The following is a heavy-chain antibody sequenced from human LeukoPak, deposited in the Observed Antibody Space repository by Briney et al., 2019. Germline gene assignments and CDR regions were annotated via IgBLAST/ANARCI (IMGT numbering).Heavy chain of an antibody. D-gene: IGHD3-3*01. CDR3: ARDVYDFWSGYRYGMDV. Sequence: SETLSLTCTVSGGSISSGGYYWSWIRQHPGKGLGWIGYIYYSGSTYYNPSLKSRVTISVDTSKNQFSLKLSSVTAADTAVYYCARDVYDFWSGYRYGMDVWGQGTTVTVSS. CDR1: GGSISSGGYY. V-gene: IGHV4-31*03. J-gene: IGHJ6*02. CDR2: IYYSGST.